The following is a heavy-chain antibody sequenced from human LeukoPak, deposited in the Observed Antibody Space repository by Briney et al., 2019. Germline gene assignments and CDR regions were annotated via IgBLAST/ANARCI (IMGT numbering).Heavy chain of an antibody. V-gene: IGHV1-2*02. D-gene: IGHD5-24*01. Sequence: ASVTVSFTSSGYTFTVYYMHWVRQAPAQGVEWVGWINTNSGGTNYAQTFQGRVTMTRDTSISTAYMELSRLRSDDTAVYYCARGFRGYNRPFDYWGQGTLVTVSS. CDR2: INTNSGGT. CDR1: GYTFTVYY. CDR3: ARGFRGYNRPFDY. J-gene: IGHJ4*02.